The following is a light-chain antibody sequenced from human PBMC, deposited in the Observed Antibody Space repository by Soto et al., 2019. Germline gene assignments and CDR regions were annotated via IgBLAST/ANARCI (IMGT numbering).Light chain of an antibody. J-gene: IGLJ1*01. V-gene: IGLV1-40*01. CDR1: SSNIGAGFY. CDR2: GNF. CDR3: RSYDSRLSGYV. Sequence: QSVLTQPPSASGAPGQRVTISCTGSSSNIGAGFYVQWYQQLPGTAPKLLIYGNFDRPSGVPDRFSGSKSGTSASLAITGLGAEDEAVYYCRSYDSRLSGYVFGTGTKLTVI.